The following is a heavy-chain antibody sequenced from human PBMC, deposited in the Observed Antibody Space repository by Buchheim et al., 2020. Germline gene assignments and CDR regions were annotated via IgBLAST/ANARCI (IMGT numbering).Heavy chain of an antibody. CDR1: GFTFSSYS. V-gene: IGHV3-21*01. CDR3: ARDPVLMVLEWLLPYYFDY. D-gene: IGHD3-3*01. J-gene: IGHJ4*02. Sequence: EVQLVESGGGLVKPGGSLRLSCAASGFTFSSYSMNWVRQAPGKGLEWVSSISSSSSYIYYADSVKGRFTISRDNAKNSLYLQMNSLRAEDTAVYYCARDPVLMVLEWLLPYYFDYWGQGTL. CDR2: ISSSSSYI.